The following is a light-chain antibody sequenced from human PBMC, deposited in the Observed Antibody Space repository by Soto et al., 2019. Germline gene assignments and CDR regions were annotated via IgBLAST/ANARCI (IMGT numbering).Light chain of an antibody. CDR2: EVS. J-gene: IGLJ3*02. V-gene: IGLV2-8*01. Sequence: QSALTQPPSASGSPGQSVTISCTGTSSDVGGYNYVSWYQQHPGKAPKLMIYEVSKRPSGVPDRFSGSKSGNTASLTVSGLQAEDEADYYCATWDDRLNDWVFGGGTQLTVL. CDR3: ATWDDRLNDWV. CDR1: SSDVGGYNY.